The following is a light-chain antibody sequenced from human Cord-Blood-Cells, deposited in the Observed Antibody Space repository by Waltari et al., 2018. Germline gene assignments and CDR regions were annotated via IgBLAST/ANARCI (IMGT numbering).Light chain of an antibody. CDR2: DAS. Sequence: DIQMTQSPSSLSASVGDRVTITCQASRDISNYLNWYQQKPGKAPKLLIYDASNLETGVPSRFSGSVSGTDFTFTISSLQPEDIATYYCQQYDNLPSFGGGTKVEIK. V-gene: IGKV1-33*01. J-gene: IGKJ4*01. CDR3: QQYDNLPS. CDR1: RDISNY.